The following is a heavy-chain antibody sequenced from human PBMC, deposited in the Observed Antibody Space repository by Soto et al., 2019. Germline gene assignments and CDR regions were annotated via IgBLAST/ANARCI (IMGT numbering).Heavy chain of an antibody. Sequence: QVQLVQSGAEVKKPGSSVKVSCKASGGTFSSYAISWVRQAPGQGLEWMGGIIPIFGTANYAQKFQGRVTITADESTSTAYMELSSLRSEDTAVYYCARLDSCSSTSCYYYGMDVWGQGTTVTVSS. J-gene: IGHJ6*02. D-gene: IGHD2-2*01. CDR3: ARLDSCSSTSCYYYGMDV. CDR1: GGTFSSYA. CDR2: IIPIFGTA. V-gene: IGHV1-69*01.